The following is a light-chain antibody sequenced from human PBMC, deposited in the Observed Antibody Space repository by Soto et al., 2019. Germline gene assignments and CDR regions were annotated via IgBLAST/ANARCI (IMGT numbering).Light chain of an antibody. V-gene: IGKV3-11*01. CDR1: QSVTTY. CDR2: DAS. Sequence: EIVLTQSPATLSLSPGERATLSCRASQSVTTYLAWYRQKPGQAPRLLIYDASNRASGIPARFSGSGSGTDFTLTISSLEPEEFAVYYCQQRSIWPRSFGGGTRVEIK. J-gene: IGKJ4*01. CDR3: QQRSIWPRS.